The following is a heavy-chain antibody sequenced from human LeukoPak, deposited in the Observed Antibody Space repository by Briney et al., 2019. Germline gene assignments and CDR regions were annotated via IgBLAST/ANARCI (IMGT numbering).Heavy chain of an antibody. CDR1: GFTFSSYY. J-gene: IGHJ5*02. CDR3: TRGAAYDL. CDR2: INYDGSTT. Sequence: GGSLRLSCAVSGFTFSSYYMHWVRQAPGKGLVWVSRINYDGSTTSYANSVKGRFTISRDNAKNTLYLQMTSLRAEDTAVYYCTRGAAYDLWGQGTLVTVSS. V-gene: IGHV3-74*01.